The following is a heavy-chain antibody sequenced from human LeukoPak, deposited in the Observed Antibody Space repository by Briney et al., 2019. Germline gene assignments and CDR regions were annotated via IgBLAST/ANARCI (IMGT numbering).Heavy chain of an antibody. D-gene: IGHD6-19*01. V-gene: IGHV3-33*01. CDR3: ARFGVTGTEYYGMDV. CDR2: IWYDGSNK. CDR1: GFTFSNYG. J-gene: IGHJ6*02. Sequence: QPGGSLRLSCEASGFTFSNYGMHWVRQAPGKGLEWVAVIWYDGSNKYYADSVKGRFTISRENAKNSLYLQMNSLRAGDTAVYYCARFGVTGTEYYGMDVWGQGTTVTASS.